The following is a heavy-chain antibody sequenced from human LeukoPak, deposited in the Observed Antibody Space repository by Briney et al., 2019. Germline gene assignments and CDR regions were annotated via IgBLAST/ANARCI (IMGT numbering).Heavy chain of an antibody. Sequence: GGSLRLSCAASGLTFSSYEMNWVRQAPGKGLEWVSHISSSGSSIYYADSVKGRFTISRDNAKKSLCLQMHSLRAEDTAVYYCARDSYKFDSSGYYPDAFDIWGQGTMVTVSS. J-gene: IGHJ3*02. CDR1: GLTFSSYE. CDR3: ARDSYKFDSSGYYPDAFDI. D-gene: IGHD3-22*01. V-gene: IGHV3-48*03. CDR2: ISSSGSSI.